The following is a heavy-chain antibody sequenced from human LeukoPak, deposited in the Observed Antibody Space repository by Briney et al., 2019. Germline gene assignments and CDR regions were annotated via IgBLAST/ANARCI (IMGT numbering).Heavy chain of an antibody. CDR3: AKDFPTTVTTFNFDY. J-gene: IGHJ4*02. CDR1: GFIFSNYW. Sequence: GGSLRLSCAASGFIFSNYWMSWVRQAPGKGLEWTSAISGSGGSTYYADSVKGRFTISRDNSKNTLYLQMNSLRAEDTAVYYCAKDFPTTVTTFNFDYWGQGTLVTVSS. CDR2: ISGSGGST. V-gene: IGHV3-23*01. D-gene: IGHD4-17*01.